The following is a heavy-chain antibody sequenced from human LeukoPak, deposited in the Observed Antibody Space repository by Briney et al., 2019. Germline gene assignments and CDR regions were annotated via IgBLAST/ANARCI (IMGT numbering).Heavy chain of an antibody. D-gene: IGHD6-6*01. CDR2: INHSGST. V-gene: IGHV4-34*01. CDR1: GGSFSGYY. J-gene: IGHJ4*02. Sequence: SETLSLTCAVYGGSFSGYYWSWIRQPPGKGLEWIGEINHSGSTNYNPSLKSRVAISVDTSKNQFSLKLSSVTAADTAVYYCASAAARRRFDYWGQGTLVTVSS. CDR3: ASAAARRRFDY.